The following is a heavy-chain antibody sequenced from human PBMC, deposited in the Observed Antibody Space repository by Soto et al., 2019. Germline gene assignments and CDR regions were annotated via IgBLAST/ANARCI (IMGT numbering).Heavy chain of an antibody. J-gene: IGHJ5*02. Sequence: SGPTLVNPTQTLTLTCTFSGFSLSTSGVGVGWIRQPPGKALEWLALIYWDDDKRYSPSLKSRLTITKDTSKNQVVLTMTNMDPVDTATYYCAHSRSKGCSGGSCHKGRWFDPWGQGTLVTVSS. CDR1: GFSLSTSGVG. CDR2: IYWDDDK. V-gene: IGHV2-5*02. CDR3: AHSRSKGCSGGSCHKGRWFDP. D-gene: IGHD2-15*01.